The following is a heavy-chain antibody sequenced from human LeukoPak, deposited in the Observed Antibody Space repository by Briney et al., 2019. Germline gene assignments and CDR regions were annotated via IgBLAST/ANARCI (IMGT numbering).Heavy chain of an antibody. CDR3: ARSPYGGYQGGKEDY. CDR2: ISSSSSYI. Sequence: GGSLRLSCAASGLTFSSYSMNWVRQAPGKGLEWVSSISSSSSYIYYADSVKGRFTISRDNAKNSLYLQMNSLRAEDTAVYYCARSPYGGYQGGKEDYWGQGTLVTVSS. D-gene: IGHD5-12*01. V-gene: IGHV3-21*01. J-gene: IGHJ4*02. CDR1: GLTFSSYS.